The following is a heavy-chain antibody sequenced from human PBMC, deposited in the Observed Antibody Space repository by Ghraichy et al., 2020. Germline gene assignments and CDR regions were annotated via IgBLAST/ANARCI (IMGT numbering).Heavy chain of an antibody. D-gene: IGHD5-18*01. Sequence: GGSLRLSCTASGFTFSSGGSHWVLRALRKGLERVAVISYDGSNKYYADSVKGRLTISRDNSKNTQYLQMNSLGAEDTAVYYYEKDLYSFGTYYYYGMDVWVHGTTVTVTS. CDR2: ISYDGSNK. V-gene: IGHV3-30*18. CDR1: GFTFSSGG. J-gene: IGHJ6*02. CDR3: EKDLYSFGTYYYYGMDV.